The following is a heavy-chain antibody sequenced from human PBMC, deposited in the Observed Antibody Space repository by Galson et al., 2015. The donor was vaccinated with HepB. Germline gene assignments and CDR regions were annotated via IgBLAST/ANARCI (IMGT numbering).Heavy chain of an antibody. D-gene: IGHD4-17*01. V-gene: IGHV1-18*01. Sequence: SCKASGYTFTSYAISWVRQAPGQGLECMGWISTYNGNTNCAQKLQGRVTMTTDTSTSTAYMELRSLRSDDTAVYYCARSVSDYDDSVCYAFDIWGQGTMVTVSS. CDR1: GYTFTSYA. CDR2: ISTYNGNT. CDR3: ARSVSDYDDSVCYAFDI. J-gene: IGHJ3*02.